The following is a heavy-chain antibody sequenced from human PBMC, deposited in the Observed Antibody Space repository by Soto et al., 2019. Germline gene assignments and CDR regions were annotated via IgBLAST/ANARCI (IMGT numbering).Heavy chain of an antibody. D-gene: IGHD3-22*01. CDR1: GFAFSTFA. CDR3: ARDQLRPGILYSLGVLLPEYGL. V-gene: IGHV3-23*01. J-gene: IGHJ4*02. CDR2: ISVSGNNA. Sequence: GGSLRLSCAASGFAFSTFAMTWVRQAPGKGLEWVAAISVSGNNAYYADSVKGRFTISRDNSQNSVFLQMSSLRADDTAVYYCARDQLRPGILYSLGVLLPEYGLWGQGTLVTVSS.